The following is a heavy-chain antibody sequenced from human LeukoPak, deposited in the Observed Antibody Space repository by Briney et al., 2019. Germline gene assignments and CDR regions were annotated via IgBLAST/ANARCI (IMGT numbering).Heavy chain of an antibody. CDR2: INPNSGGT. Sequence: GASVKVSCKASGYTFTGYYMHWVRQAPGQGLEWIGWINPNSGGTNYAQKFQGRVTMTRDTSFSSAYMELSRLRSDDTAVYYCARDPCSGGRCYSLTLDYWGQGTLVTVYS. J-gene: IGHJ4*02. D-gene: IGHD2-15*01. CDR3: ARDPCSGGRCYSLTLDY. V-gene: IGHV1-2*02. CDR1: GYTFTGYY.